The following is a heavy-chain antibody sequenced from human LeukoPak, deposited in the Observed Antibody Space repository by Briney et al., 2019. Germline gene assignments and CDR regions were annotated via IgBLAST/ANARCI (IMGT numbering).Heavy chain of an antibody. V-gene: IGHV4-34*01. CDR2: INHSGST. D-gene: IGHD5-12*01. CDR1: GGSFSSYY. J-gene: IGHJ4*02. CDR3: ARGQRGYSGYVHYYFDY. Sequence: SETLSLTCAVYGGSFSSYYWSWIRQPPGKGLEWIGEINHSGSTNYNPSLKSRVTISVDTSKNQFSLKLSSVTAADTAVYYCARGQRGYSGYVHYYFDYWGQGTLVTVSS.